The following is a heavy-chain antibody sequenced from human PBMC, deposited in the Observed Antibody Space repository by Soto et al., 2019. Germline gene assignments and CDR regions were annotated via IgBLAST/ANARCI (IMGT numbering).Heavy chain of an antibody. Sequence: EVQLVQSGAEVKEPGESLKISCKGSGYSFTTYWIGWVRQMPGKGLEWMGIIYPYDSDTRYSPSFQGQVTFSADESITTVYLQWTSLKASDTAMYYCARQGSKYGPNFDFCGQGTLVTVSP. J-gene: IGHJ4*02. CDR3: ARQGSKYGPNFDF. CDR2: IYPYDSDT. D-gene: IGHD3-10*01. V-gene: IGHV5-51*01. CDR1: GYSFTTYW.